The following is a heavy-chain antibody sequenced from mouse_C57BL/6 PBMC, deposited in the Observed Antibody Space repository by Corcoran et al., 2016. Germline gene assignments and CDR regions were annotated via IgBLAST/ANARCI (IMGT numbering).Heavy chain of an antibody. Sequence: QVQLKQSGAELVRPGASVKLSCKASGYTFTDYYINWVKQRPGQGLEWIARIYPGSGNTYYNEKFKGKATLTAEKSSSTAYMQLSSLTSEDSAVYFCARMGYDHEEYAMDYWGQGTSVTVSS. D-gene: IGHD2-10*02. J-gene: IGHJ4*01. CDR3: ARMGYDHEEYAMDY. CDR1: GYTFTDYY. CDR2: IYPGSGNT. V-gene: IGHV1-76*01.